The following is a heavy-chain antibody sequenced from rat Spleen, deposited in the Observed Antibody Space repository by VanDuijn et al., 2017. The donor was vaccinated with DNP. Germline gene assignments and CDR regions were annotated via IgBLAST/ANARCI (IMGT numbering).Heavy chain of an antibody. V-gene: IGHV3-1*01. CDR1: GYSITSSY. J-gene: IGHJ2*01. D-gene: IGHD1-11*01. CDR2: ISYSGRT. CDR3: ARWRIGPHYFDY. Sequence: EVQLQESGPGLVKTSQSLSLTCSVTGYSITSSYRWNWIRKFPGNKMEWIGHISYSGRTTYNPSLKSRISITRDTSKNQFFLQLNSVSTEDTATYYCARWRIGPHYFDYWGQGVMATVSS.